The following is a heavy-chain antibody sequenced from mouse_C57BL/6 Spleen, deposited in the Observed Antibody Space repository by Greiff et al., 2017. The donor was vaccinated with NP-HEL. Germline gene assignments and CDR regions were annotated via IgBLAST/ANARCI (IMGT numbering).Heavy chain of an antibody. CDR1: GYTFTDYY. CDR3: ARSLYGSSYGFAD. CDR2: INPYNGGT. J-gene: IGHJ3*01. V-gene: IGHV1-19*01. Sequence: EVQLQQSGPVLVKPGASVKMSCKASGYTFTDYYMNWVKQSHGKSLEWIGVINPYNGGTSYNQKFKGKATFTVDKSSSTAYMELNSLTSEDSAVYYCARSLYGSSYGFADWGQGTLVTVSA. D-gene: IGHD1-1*01.